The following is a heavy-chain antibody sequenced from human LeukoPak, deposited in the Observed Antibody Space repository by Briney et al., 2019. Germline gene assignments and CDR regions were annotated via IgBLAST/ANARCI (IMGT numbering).Heavy chain of an antibody. J-gene: IGHJ4*02. CDR1: GFTFSSYS. D-gene: IGHD3-16*02. CDR2: IIGSGGST. CDR3: AIQTHGSFDY. Sequence: GGSLRLSCAASGFTFSSYSMSWVRQAPGKGLEWVSAIIGSGGSTYYADSVKGRFTISRDNSKNTLYLQMNSLRAEDTAVYYCAIQTHGSFDYWGQGTLVTVSS. V-gene: IGHV3-23*01.